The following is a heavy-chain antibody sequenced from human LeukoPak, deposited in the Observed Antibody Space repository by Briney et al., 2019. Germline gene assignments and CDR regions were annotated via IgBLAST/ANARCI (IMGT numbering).Heavy chain of an antibody. J-gene: IGHJ4*02. V-gene: IGHV1-69*13. Sequence: EASVKVSCKASGGTFSSYAISWVRQAPGQGLEWMGGIIPIFGTANYAQKFQGRVTITADESTSTAYMELSSLRSEDTAVYYCARVYYDSSGYYGGYFDYWGQGTLVTVSS. CDR3: ARVYYDSSGYYGGYFDY. CDR1: GGTFSSYA. D-gene: IGHD3-22*01. CDR2: IIPIFGTA.